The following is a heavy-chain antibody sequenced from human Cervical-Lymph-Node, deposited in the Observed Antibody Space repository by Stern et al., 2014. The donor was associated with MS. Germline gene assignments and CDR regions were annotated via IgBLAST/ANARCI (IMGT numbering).Heavy chain of an antibody. D-gene: IGHD6-19*01. CDR1: GFTVSTFG. J-gene: IGHJ6*02. V-gene: IGHV3-30*03. CDR3: AIEPRQYGRDWYTGYGLDV. CDR2: ISYDGSGR. Sequence: QVQLVESGGGVVQPGTSLRLSCVASGFTVSTFGMHWVRQAPGKGLEWVAVISYDGSGRNYADSVKGRFTISRDDSKNTLYLQMNSLRAEDTAVYFCAIEPRQYGRDWYTGYGLDVWGRGTTVTVSS.